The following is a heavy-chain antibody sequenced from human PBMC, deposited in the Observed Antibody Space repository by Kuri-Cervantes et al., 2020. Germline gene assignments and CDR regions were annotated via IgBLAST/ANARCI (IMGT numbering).Heavy chain of an antibody. CDR3: AKGGGIEYSSSSLFDY. D-gene: IGHD6-6*01. V-gene: IGHV3-30*02. Sequence: GESLKISCAASGFTFSNYGLHWVRQAPGKGLEWVAFIRDDGTIKYYADSVKGRFTISRDNSKNSLYLQMNSLRTEDTALYYCAKGGGIEYSSSSLFDYWGQGTLVTVSS. CDR2: IRDDGTIK. CDR1: GFTFSNYG. J-gene: IGHJ4*02.